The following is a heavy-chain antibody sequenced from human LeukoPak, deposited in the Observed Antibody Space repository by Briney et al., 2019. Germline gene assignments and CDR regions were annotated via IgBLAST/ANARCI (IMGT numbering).Heavy chain of an antibody. Sequence: GGSLRLSCAASGFTFSNYEMHWVRQAPGKGLEWVSYISSSGSDIYYADSVKGRFTISRDNAKNSLYLQMNSLRPEDTALYYCTKDSVAMVTTSDYWGQGTLVTVSS. J-gene: IGHJ4*02. CDR3: TKDSVAMVTTSDY. CDR2: ISSSGSDI. V-gene: IGHV3-48*03. CDR1: GFTFSNYE. D-gene: IGHD5-18*01.